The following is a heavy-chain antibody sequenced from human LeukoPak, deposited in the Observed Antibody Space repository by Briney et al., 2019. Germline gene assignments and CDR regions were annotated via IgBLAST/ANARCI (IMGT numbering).Heavy chain of an antibody. V-gene: IGHV4-34*01. J-gene: IGHJ4*02. CDR3: ARGGPYYYDSSGYSDLDFVDY. CDR1: GGSFSGYY. Sequence: PSETLSLTCAVYGGSFSGYYWSWIRQPPGKGLEWIGEINHSGSTNYNPSLKSRVTISVDTSKNQFSLKLSSVTAADTAVYYCARGGPYYYDSSGYSDLDFVDYWGQGTLVTVSS. CDR2: INHSGST. D-gene: IGHD3-22*01.